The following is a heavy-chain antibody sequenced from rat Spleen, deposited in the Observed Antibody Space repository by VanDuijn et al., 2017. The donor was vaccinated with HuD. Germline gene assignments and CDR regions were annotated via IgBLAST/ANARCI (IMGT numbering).Heavy chain of an antibody. CDR3: ARLGRVTTGMPFDY. Sequence: EVQLVESGGGLVQPGGSLKLSCAASGFTFSNYYMAWVRQAPTKGLEWVATIIYDGRSTYYRDSVKGRFTISRDNAKNTPYLQMDSLRSEDTATYFCARLGRVTTGMPFDYWGQGVMVTVSS. CDR2: IIYDGRST. V-gene: IGHV5-7*01. J-gene: IGHJ2*01. D-gene: IGHD1-6*01. CDR1: GFTFSNYY.